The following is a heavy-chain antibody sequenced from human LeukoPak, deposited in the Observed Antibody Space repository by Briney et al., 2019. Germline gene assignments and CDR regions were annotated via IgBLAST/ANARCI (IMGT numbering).Heavy chain of an antibody. V-gene: IGHV3-11*01. CDR3: ANSRQRLVDDALDI. D-gene: IGHD6-13*01. Sequence: GGSLRLSCAASGFTFSDYYMSWIRQAPGKGLEWLSYISGGGNTIFHADSVKGRFAISRDNTKNSLYLQMNSLRADDTAVYYCANSRQRLVDDALDIWGQGTMVTVSS. J-gene: IGHJ3*02. CDR1: GFTFSDYY. CDR2: ISGGGNTI.